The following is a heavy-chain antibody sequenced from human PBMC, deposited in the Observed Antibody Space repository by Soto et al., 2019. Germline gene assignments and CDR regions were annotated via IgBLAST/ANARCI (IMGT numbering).Heavy chain of an antibody. D-gene: IGHD6-19*01. Sequence: GASVKVSCKASGYTFTSYGISWVRQAPGQGLEWMGWISAYNGNTNYAQKPQGRVTMTTDTSTSTAYMELRSLRSDDTAVYYCARRPHGYSSLTWLDPWGQGTLVTVSS. CDR2: ISAYNGNT. J-gene: IGHJ5*02. V-gene: IGHV1-18*01. CDR1: GYTFTSYG. CDR3: ARRPHGYSSLTWLDP.